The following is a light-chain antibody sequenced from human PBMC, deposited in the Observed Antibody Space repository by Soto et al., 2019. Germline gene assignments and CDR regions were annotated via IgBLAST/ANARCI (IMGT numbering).Light chain of an antibody. Sequence: QSALTQPPSASGSLGQSVTISCTGTRSDVGGYNFVSWYQQHPGKAPRLMIHDVNERPSGVPDRFSGSKSGNTASLTVSGLQAEDEADYYCGSYTSTDTPFVFGTGTKLTVL. J-gene: IGLJ1*01. CDR3: GSYTSTDTPFV. CDR2: DVN. V-gene: IGLV2-8*01. CDR1: RSDVGGYNF.